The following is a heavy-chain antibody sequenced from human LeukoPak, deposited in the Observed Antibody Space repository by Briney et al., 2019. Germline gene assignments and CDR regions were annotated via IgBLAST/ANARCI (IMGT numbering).Heavy chain of an antibody. CDR1: GGTFSSYA. CDR3: ARGDSSWDFDY. V-gene: IGHV1-69*13. D-gene: IGHD6-13*01. Sequence: SVKVSCKASGGTFSSYAISWVRQAPGQGLEWMGGIIPIFGTANYAQKFQGRVTITADESTSTAYMELSRLRSDDTAVYYCARGDSSWDFDYWGQGTLVTVSS. J-gene: IGHJ4*02. CDR2: IIPIFGTA.